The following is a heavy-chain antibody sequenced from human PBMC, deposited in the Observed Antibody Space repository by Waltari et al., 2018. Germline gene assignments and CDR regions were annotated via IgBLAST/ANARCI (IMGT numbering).Heavy chain of an antibody. D-gene: IGHD3-10*01. CDR2: VHSDGRK. J-gene: IGHJ5*02. CDR1: GASVTSSF. Sequence: QVQVQESGPGLVRPSDTLSLTCSVSGASVTSSFCRWIRQPAGKEPQRIGRVHSDGRKTYNVFPQSRVSMAVDTAANSVSLRLTSLTAADTATYYCARGDVLNWFDTWGQGILVTVSS. V-gene: IGHV4-4*07. CDR3: ARGDVLNWFDT.